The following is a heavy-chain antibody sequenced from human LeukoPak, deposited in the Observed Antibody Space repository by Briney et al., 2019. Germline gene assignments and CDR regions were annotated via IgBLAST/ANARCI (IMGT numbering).Heavy chain of an antibody. CDR3: AREYYDFWSGYYTGIGAFDI. CDR2: ISAYNGNT. D-gene: IGHD3-3*01. Sequence: ASVKVSCKASCYTFTSYGISWVRQAPGQGLECMGWISAYNGNTNYAQKLQGRVTMTTDTSASTAYMELRSLRSDDTAVYYCAREYYDFWSGYYTGIGAFDIWGQGTMVTVSS. J-gene: IGHJ3*02. CDR1: CYTFTSYG. V-gene: IGHV1-18*01.